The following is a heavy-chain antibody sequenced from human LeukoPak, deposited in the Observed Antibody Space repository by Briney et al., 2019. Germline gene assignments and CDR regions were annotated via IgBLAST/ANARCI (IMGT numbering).Heavy chain of an antibody. CDR1: GFAFRSYG. D-gene: IGHD4-17*01. Sequence: PGGSLRLSCAGSGFAFRSYGMIWVRQAPGRGLEWISYISPGGDTIYNPDSVRGRFTISRDDAKNSLSLHMNGLTDEDTATYHCARVRGPTVSTMYFDYWGQGTLVTVSS. CDR3: ARVRGPTVSTMYFDY. CDR2: ISPGGDTI. V-gene: IGHV3-48*02. J-gene: IGHJ4*02.